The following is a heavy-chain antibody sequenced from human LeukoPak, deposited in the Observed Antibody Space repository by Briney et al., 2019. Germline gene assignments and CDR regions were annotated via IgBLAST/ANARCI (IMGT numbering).Heavy chain of an antibody. Sequence: PGRSLRLSCAASGFTFSSYGIHWVRQAPGKGLEWVAVIWSDGRDKYYADSVKGRFTISRDNSKNTLYLQMNSLGAEDTAVYYCARDHRTTVTVYYFDYWGQGTLVTVSS. CDR2: IWSDGRDK. V-gene: IGHV3-33*01. D-gene: IGHD4-17*01. J-gene: IGHJ4*02. CDR1: GFTFSSYG. CDR3: ARDHRTTVTVYYFDY.